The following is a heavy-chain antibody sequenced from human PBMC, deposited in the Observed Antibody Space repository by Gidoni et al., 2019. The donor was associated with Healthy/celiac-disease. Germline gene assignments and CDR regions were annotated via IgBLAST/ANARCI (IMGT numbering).Heavy chain of an antibody. CDR1: GGTFSSYT. Sequence: QVQLVQSRAEVKKPGSSVKVSCKASGGTFSSYTISWVRQAPGQGLEWMGRIIPILGIANYAQKFQGRVTITADKSTSTAYMELSSLKSEDTAVYYCARGGVAVAGSSWFDPWGQGTLVTVSS. CDR2: IIPILGIA. D-gene: IGHD6-19*01. V-gene: IGHV1-69*02. J-gene: IGHJ5*02. CDR3: ARGGVAVAGSSWFDP.